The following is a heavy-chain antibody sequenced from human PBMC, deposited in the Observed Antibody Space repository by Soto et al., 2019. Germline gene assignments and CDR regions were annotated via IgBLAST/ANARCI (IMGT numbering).Heavy chain of an antibody. CDR2: ISYDGSNK. D-gene: IGHD2-21*02. Sequence: QVQLVESGGGVVQPGRSLRRSCAASGFTFSSYAMHWVRQAPGKGLEWVAVISYDGSNKYYADSVKGRFTISRDNSKNTLYLQMNSLRAEDTAVYYCARAVGRIVVVTAYFDYWGQGTLVTVSS. V-gene: IGHV3-30-3*01. CDR1: GFTFSSYA. J-gene: IGHJ4*02. CDR3: ARAVGRIVVVTAYFDY.